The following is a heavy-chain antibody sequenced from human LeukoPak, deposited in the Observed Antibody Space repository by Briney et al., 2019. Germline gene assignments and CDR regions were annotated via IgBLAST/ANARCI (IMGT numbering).Heavy chain of an antibody. V-gene: IGHV3-23*01. Sequence: QAGGSLRLSCAASGFTFSISAMSWVRQAPGKGLEWVSGISDSGSSTFYADSVKGRFTISRDNSKNILYLQMNSLRADDTAVYYCAKVSESNYDILTGYYTPYYFDYWGQGTLVTVSS. CDR2: ISDSGSST. CDR1: GFTFSISA. J-gene: IGHJ4*02. D-gene: IGHD3-9*01. CDR3: AKVSESNYDILTGYYTPYYFDY.